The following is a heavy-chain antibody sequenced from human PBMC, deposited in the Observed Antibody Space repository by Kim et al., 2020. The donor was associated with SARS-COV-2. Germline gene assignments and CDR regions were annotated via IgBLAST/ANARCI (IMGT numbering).Heavy chain of an antibody. Sequence: GGSLRLSCAASGFTFSSYWMSWVRQAPGKGLEWVANIKQDGSEKYYVDSVKGRFTISRDNAKNSLYLQMNSLRAEDTAVYYCARVESSSWYGDYFDYWGQGTLVTVSS. D-gene: IGHD6-13*01. CDR1: GFTFSSYW. CDR3: ARVESSSWYGDYFDY. J-gene: IGHJ4*02. V-gene: IGHV3-7*03. CDR2: IKQDGSEK.